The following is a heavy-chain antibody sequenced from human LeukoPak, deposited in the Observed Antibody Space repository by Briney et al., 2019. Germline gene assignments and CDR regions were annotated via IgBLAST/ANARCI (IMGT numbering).Heavy chain of an antibody. CDR1: GFSFMNAW. V-gene: IGHV3-53*01. Sequence: GGSLRLSCAASGFSFMNAWMIWVRQAPGKGLEWVSVIHNDGSTYYADSVKGRFTISRDNSKNMLFLRMNSLRVEDTAVYFCASLARDYWGQGTLVSVSS. D-gene: IGHD3-3*02. CDR2: IHNDGST. CDR3: ASLARDY. J-gene: IGHJ4*02.